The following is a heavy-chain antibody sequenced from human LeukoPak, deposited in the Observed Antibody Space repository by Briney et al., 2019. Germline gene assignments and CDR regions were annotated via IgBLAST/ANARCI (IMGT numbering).Heavy chain of an antibody. CDR1: GGSISSDSYY. CDR3: ARKRGQHWFDP. V-gene: IGHV4-39*01. J-gene: IGHJ5*02. D-gene: IGHD2-2*01. CDR2: LYYRGSA. Sequence: SETLSLTCIVSGGSISSDSYYWAWIRQPPGKGLQWIGSLYYRGSAYYDSSLKSRVTISGDTSQNQFSLKLSSVTAADTAVYYCARKRGQHWFDPWGQGTLVTVSS.